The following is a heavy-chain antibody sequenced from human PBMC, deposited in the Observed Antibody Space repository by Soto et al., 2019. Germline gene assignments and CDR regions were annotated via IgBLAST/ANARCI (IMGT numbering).Heavy chain of an antibody. V-gene: IGHV6-1*01. CDR2: TYYRSKWYN. CDR1: GDSVSTNSAT. CDR3: ARFDYYDSSVYLDFGPK. J-gene: IGHJ4*02. D-gene: IGHD3-22*01. Sequence: PSQTLSLTCAISGDSVSTNSATWDWIRQSPSRGLEWLGRTYYRSKWYNDYAVSVKGRITTNPDTSNNQLSLQLNSVTPDDTAVYYCARFDYYDSSVYLDFGPKWGQGTLVTVSS.